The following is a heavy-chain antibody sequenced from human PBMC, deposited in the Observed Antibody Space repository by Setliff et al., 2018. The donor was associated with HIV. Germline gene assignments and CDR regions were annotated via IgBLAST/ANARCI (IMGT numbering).Heavy chain of an antibody. V-gene: IGHV4-59*11. D-gene: IGHD1-26*01. J-gene: IGHJ4*02. CDR1: GASLKSQY. Sequence: SETLSLTCNVSGASLKSQYWSWIRQPPGKGLEWIGNIYYSGDTNYNPSLKSRVTISVDTSKNQFSLKLSSVTAADTAVYYCARRRVIGVGAINYLDYWGQGTLVTVSS. CDR3: ARRRVIGVGAINYLDY. CDR2: IYYSGDT.